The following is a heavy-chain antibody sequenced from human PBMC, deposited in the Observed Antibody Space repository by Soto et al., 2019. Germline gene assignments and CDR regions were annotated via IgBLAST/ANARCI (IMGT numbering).Heavy chain of an antibody. J-gene: IGHJ5*02. CDR1: GFTFSSYG. V-gene: IGHV3-30*18. CDR2: ISYDGSNK. Sequence: QVQLVESGGGVVQPGRSLRLSCAASGFTFSSYGMHWVRQAPGKGLEWVAVISYDGSNKYYADSVKGRFTISRDNSKNTLYLQMNSLRAEDTAVYYCAKDLASSLGKAANWFDPWGQGTLVTVSS. CDR3: AKDLASSLGKAANWFDP. D-gene: IGHD6-25*01.